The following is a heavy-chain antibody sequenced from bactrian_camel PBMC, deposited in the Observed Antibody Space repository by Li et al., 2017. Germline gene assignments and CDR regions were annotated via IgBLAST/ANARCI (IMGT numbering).Heavy chain of an antibody. CDR3: ATDHGATKCSDVSSLMIMVRAADARY. CDR1: GYTYTSYC. CDR2: LTYDGSA. Sequence: HVQLVESGGGSVQAGGSVRVSCRLSGYTYTSYCMAWFRQAPGNECDLVSSLTYDGSAYYAESVKGRSTISRDNAKNTLYLQMNNLSPEDTAMYYCATDHGATKCSDVSSLMIMVRAADARYWGQGTQVTVS. D-gene: IGHD5*01. J-gene: IGHJ4*01. V-gene: IGHV3S6*01.